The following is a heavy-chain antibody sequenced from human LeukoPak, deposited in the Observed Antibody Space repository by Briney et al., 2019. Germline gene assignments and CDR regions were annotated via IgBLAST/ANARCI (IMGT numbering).Heavy chain of an antibody. CDR1: GYTFTGYY. CDR3: ARDVYYGSGSYGYYYYYMDV. D-gene: IGHD3-10*01. Sequence: ASVKVSCKASGYTFTGYYMHWVRQAPGQGLEWMGWINPNSGGTNYAQKFQGRVTMTRDTSICTAYMELSRLRSDDTAVYYCARDVYYGSGSYGYYYYYMDVWGKGTTVTVSS. J-gene: IGHJ6*03. V-gene: IGHV1-2*02. CDR2: INPNSGGT.